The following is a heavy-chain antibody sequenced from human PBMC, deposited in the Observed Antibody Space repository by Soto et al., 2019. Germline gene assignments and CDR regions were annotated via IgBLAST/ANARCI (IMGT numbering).Heavy chain of an antibody. Sequence: EVQLVESGGGLVQPGRSLRLSCAASGFTFDDYAMHWVRQAPGKGLEWVSGISWNSGSIGYADSVKGRFTISRDNAKNSLYLQMNSLRAEDTALYYCAKDQRFGENQGAFDIWVQGTMVTVSS. CDR3: AKDQRFGENQGAFDI. V-gene: IGHV3-9*01. D-gene: IGHD3-10*01. J-gene: IGHJ3*02. CDR1: GFTFDDYA. CDR2: ISWNSGSI.